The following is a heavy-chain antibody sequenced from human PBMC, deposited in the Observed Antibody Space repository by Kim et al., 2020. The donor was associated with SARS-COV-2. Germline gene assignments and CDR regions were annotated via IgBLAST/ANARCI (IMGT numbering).Heavy chain of an antibody. CDR1: GFTFSSYA. D-gene: IGHD6-19*01. CDR2: IYSGGSST. V-gene: IGHV3-23*03. J-gene: IGHJ4*01. CDR3: AKAGSSSIHFVY. Sequence: GGSLRLSCAASGFTFSSYAMSWVRQAPGKGLEWVSVIYSGGSSTYYADSVKGRFTISRENSKNTLYLQMNSLRAEDTAVYYCAKAGSSSIHFVYCGDGAPLTVS.